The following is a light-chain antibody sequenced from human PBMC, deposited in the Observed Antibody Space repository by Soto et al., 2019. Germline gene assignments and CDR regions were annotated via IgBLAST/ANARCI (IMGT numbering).Light chain of an antibody. Sequence: DIQLTQSPSFLSASVGDRVTNTCRASQDVSRYLAWYQQKPGKAPNLLIYAASTLRSGVPSRFSGSGSETEFTLTISSLQPEDFATYYCQQLNSYVFAFGPGIKVDIK. CDR2: AAS. J-gene: IGKJ3*01. CDR1: QDVSRY. CDR3: QQLNSYVFA. V-gene: IGKV1-9*01.